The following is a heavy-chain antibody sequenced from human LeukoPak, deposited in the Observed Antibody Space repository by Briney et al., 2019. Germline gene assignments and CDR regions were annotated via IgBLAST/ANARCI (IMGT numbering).Heavy chain of an antibody. CDR3: ARQAYYSPSGSWTGFDF. Sequence: ASETLSLTCTVSGDSFGGYYWTWIRQPPGKGLEGIGYIHTSGGTNYNPSRKSRVTISLDTSKNQFSLKLTSVTAAATAVYFCARQAYYSPSGSWTGFDFWGQGTLASVSS. D-gene: IGHD3-10*01. V-gene: IGHV4-4*09. CDR1: GDSFGGYY. CDR2: IHTSGGT. J-gene: IGHJ4*02.